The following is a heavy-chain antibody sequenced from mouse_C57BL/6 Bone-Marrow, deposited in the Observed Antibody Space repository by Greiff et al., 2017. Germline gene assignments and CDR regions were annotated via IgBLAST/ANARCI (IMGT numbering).Heavy chain of an antibody. D-gene: IGHD2-4*01. Sequence: VQLQQPGAELVKPGASVKLSCKASGYTFTSYWMHWVKQRPGQGLEWIGMIHPNSGSTNYNEKFKSKATLTVDKSSSTAYMQLSSLTSEDSAVYYGASRDYDYDEGFYFDYWGQGTTLTVSS. CDR1: GYTFTSYW. CDR3: ASRDYDYDEGFYFDY. CDR2: IHPNSGST. V-gene: IGHV1-64*01. J-gene: IGHJ2*01.